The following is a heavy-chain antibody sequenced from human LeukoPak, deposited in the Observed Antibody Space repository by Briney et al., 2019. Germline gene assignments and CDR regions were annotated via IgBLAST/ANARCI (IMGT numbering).Heavy chain of an antibody. CDR2: IYYSGST. CDR1: GGSISSSSYY. CDR3: ARRQVAAAPPDY. D-gene: IGHD6-19*01. J-gene: IGHJ4*02. Sequence: SETLSLTCTVSGGSISSSSYYWGWIRQPPGKGLEWIGSIYYSGSTYYNSSLKSRVTISVDKSKNQFSLKLNSVTAADTAVYYCARRQVAAAPPDYWGQGTLVTVSS. V-gene: IGHV4-39*07.